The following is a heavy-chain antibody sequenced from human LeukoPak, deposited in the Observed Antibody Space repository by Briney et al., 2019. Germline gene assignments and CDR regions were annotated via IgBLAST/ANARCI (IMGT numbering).Heavy chain of an antibody. J-gene: IGHJ5*02. D-gene: IGHD2-2*02. V-gene: IGHV1-8*01. CDR2: MNPNSGNT. CDR3: ARGRSGYCSSTSCHKPGDWFDP. Sequence: GASVKVSCKASGYTFTSYDIHWVRQATGQGLEWMGWMNPNSGNTGYAQKFQGRVTMTRNTSISTAYMELSSLRSEDTAVYYCARGRSGYCSSTSCHKPGDWFDPWGQGTLVTVSS. CDR1: GYTFTSYD.